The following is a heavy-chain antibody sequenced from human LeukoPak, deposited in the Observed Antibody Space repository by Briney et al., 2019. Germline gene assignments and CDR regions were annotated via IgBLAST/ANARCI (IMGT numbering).Heavy chain of an antibody. CDR3: ARVLRYCSGGYCYSGGLGYRDV. V-gene: IGHV1-69*06. Sequence: SVKLSFNASGATFSIYAVSCVRQAPRQRLEWMGGIIAIFDTGSYTHKLHGRVTITADKSTSTAYMELSSLRSEDTAVYYCARVLRYCSGGYCYSGGLGYRDVWCKGTTVTISS. D-gene: IGHD2-15*01. CDR1: GATFSIYA. CDR2: IIAIFDTG. J-gene: IGHJ6*03.